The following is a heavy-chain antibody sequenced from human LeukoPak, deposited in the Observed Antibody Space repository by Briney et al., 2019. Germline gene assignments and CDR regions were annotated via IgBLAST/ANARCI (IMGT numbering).Heavy chain of an antibody. CDR3: ARGDGYNFDY. CDR2: IYHTGST. J-gene: IGHJ4*02. V-gene: IGHV4-39*07. D-gene: IGHD5-24*01. Sequence: SETLSLTCIVSGDSISSNSRYWAWIRQPPGKGLEWIGNIYHTGSTYYNPSLNSRVTLSVDTSENQFSLMVNSVTAADTAVYYCARGDGYNFDYWGQGTLVTVSS. CDR1: GDSISSNSRY.